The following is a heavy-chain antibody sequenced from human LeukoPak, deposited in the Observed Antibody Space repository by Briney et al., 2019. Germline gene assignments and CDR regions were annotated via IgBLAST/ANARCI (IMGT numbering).Heavy chain of an antibody. J-gene: IGHJ4*02. Sequence: GGSLRLSCAASGFTFSSYAMSWVRQAPGKGLEWVSAISGSGGSTYYADSVKGRFTISRDNSKSTSYIQMNSLRAEDTAVYYCARAKPKNMVRGLIMRRESRYYFDYWGQGTLVTVSS. D-gene: IGHD3-10*01. CDR2: ISGSGGST. CDR3: ARAKPKNMVRGLIMRRESRYYFDY. CDR1: GFTFSSYA. V-gene: IGHV3-23*01.